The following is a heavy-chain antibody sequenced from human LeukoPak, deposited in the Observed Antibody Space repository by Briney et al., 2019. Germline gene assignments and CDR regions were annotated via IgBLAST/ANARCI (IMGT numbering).Heavy chain of an antibody. CDR3: ARVSTYFGVVTDFDY. CDR1: VYTYTSYH. V-gene: IGHV1-8*01. D-gene: IGHD3-3*01. Sequence: AAVKVSCMASVYTYTSYHINWMRQATRQGREGMGWMDTSCGSKGYAQKFQCRLNMTRNTSISTAHIDLSSLSSEDTAVYYCARVSTYFGVVTDFDYWGQGPLVTVSS. CDR2: MDTSCGSK. J-gene: IGHJ4*02.